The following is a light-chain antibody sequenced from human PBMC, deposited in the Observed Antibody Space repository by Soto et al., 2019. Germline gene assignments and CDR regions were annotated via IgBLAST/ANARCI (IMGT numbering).Light chain of an antibody. J-gene: IGLJ1*01. Sequence: SVLTQPPSVSGAPGQRVTISCTGSSPSIGAGFDVHWYQQLPGAAPKLLIYGNNYRASGVPDRFSGSKSGTSASLAITGLQAEDEADYYCQSYDSSLTGSKVFGTGTKVTVL. CDR3: QSYDSSLTGSKV. CDR2: GNN. CDR1: SPSIGAGFD. V-gene: IGLV1-40*01.